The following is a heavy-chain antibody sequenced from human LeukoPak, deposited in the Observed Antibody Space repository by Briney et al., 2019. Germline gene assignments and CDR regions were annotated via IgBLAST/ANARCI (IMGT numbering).Heavy chain of an antibody. CDR1: GGSISSGGYY. CDR3: ARVPPYNWNYGEYYFGY. J-gene: IGHJ4*02. D-gene: IGHD1-7*01. Sequence: PSETLSLTCTVSGGSISSGGYYWSWIRQHPGKGLEWIGYIYYSGSTYYNPSLKSRVTISVDTSKNQFSLKLSSVTAADTAVYYCARVPPYNWNYGEYYFGYWGQGTLVTVSS. CDR2: IYYSGST. V-gene: IGHV4-31*03.